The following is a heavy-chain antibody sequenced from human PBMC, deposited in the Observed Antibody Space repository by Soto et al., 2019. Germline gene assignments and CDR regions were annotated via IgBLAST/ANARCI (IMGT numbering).Heavy chain of an antibody. CDR2: IYYSGSA. V-gene: IGHV4-31*03. D-gene: IGHD6-19*01. J-gene: IGHJ5*02. CDR1: GGSISSSDYY. CDR3: AREVSPNSRGWYTVLVRWFDP. Sequence: QVQLQESGPGLVKPSQTLSLTCTVSGGSISSSDYYWSWIRQHPGKGLEWIGDIYYSGSAYYNPSPKSRVTLSLDTSKSQFSLKLSSVTAADTAVYSCAREVSPNSRGWYTVLVRWFDPWGQGTLVTVSS.